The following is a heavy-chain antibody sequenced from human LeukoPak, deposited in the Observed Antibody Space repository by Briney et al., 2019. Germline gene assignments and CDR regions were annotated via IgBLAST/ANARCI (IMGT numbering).Heavy chain of an antibody. Sequence: TGGSLRLSCTASGFTFSDYYMNWIRQAPGKGLEWVSYISSSGSTIYYADSVKGRFTISRDNAKNSLYLQMNSLRAEDTAVYYCASRIAAAPRGYYYGMDVWGQGTTVTVSS. CDR3: ASRIAAAPRGYYYGMDV. CDR2: ISSSGSTI. V-gene: IGHV3-11*04. D-gene: IGHD6-13*01. J-gene: IGHJ6*02. CDR1: GFTFSDYY.